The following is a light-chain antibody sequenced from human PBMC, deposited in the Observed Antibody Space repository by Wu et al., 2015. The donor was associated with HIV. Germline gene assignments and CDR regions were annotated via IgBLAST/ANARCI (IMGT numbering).Light chain of an antibody. J-gene: IGKJ4*01. CDR2: ATS. V-gene: IGKV1-8*01. Sequence: AIGITQSPSSLSASTGDRVIITCRASQDISSYLAWYQQEPGKAPKLLMYATSTLQSGVPSRFSGSGSGTDFTLTISCLQPDDFASYFCQQYYSHPLTFGGGTKVEGK. CDR3: QQYYSHPLT. CDR1: QDISSY.